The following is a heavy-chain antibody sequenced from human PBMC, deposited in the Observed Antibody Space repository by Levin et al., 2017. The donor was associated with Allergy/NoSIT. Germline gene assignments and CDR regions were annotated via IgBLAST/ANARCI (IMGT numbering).Heavy chain of an antibody. J-gene: IGHJ4*02. Sequence: VASVKVSCKASGGTFSSYTISWVRQAPGQGLEWMGRIIPILGIANYAQKFQGRVTITADKSTSTAYMELSSLRSEDTAVYYCARSDNWNYPIGYWGQGTLVTVSS. V-gene: IGHV1-69*02. CDR1: GGTFSSYT. CDR2: IIPILGIA. CDR3: ARSDNWNYPIGY. D-gene: IGHD1-7*01.